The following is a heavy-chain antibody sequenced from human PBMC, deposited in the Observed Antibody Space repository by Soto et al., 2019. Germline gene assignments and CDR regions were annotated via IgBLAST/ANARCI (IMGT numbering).Heavy chain of an antibody. J-gene: IGHJ5*02. CDR3: ASGLSTTGFPDSGWGNWFDP. D-gene: IGHD6-19*01. Sequence: SETLSLTCAVYGGSFSGYYWSWIRQPPGKGLEWIGEINHSGSTNYNPSLKSRVTISVDTSKNQFSLKLSSVTAADTAVYYCASGLSTTGFPDSGWGNWFDPWGQGTLVTVSS. V-gene: IGHV4-34*01. CDR2: INHSGST. CDR1: GGSFSGYY.